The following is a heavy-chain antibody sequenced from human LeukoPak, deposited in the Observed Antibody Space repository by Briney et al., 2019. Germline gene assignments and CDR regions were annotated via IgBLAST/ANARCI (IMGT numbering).Heavy chain of an antibody. CDR2: ISYDGSNK. D-gene: IGHD7-27*01. CDR1: GFTFSSYG. Sequence: QPGRSLRLSCAASGFTFSSYGMHWVRQAPGKGLEWVAVISYDGSNKYYADSVKGRFTISRDNSKNTLYLQMNSLRAEDTAVYYCAKDDLGHAFDIWGQGTTVTVSS. CDR3: AKDDLGHAFDI. V-gene: IGHV3-30*18. J-gene: IGHJ3*02.